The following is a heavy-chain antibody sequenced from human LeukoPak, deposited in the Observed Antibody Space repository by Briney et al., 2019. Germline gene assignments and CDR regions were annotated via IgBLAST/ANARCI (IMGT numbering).Heavy chain of an antibody. J-gene: IGHJ4*02. V-gene: IGHV1-69*13. CDR1: GGTFSSYA. D-gene: IGHD3-10*01. Sequence: SVKVSCKASGGTFSSYAISWVRQAPGQGLEWMGGIIPIFGTANYAQKFQGRVTITADESTSTAYMELSSLRSEDTAVYYCARDLGPDYYSSGSPDYWGQGTLVTVSS. CDR2: IIPIFGTA. CDR3: ARDLGPDYYSSGSPDY.